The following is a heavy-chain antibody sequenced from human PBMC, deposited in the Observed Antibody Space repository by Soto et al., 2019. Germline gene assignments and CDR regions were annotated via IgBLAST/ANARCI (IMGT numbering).Heavy chain of an antibody. V-gene: IGHV4-59*01. D-gene: IGHD3-3*01. CDR1: GGSISSYY. J-gene: IGHJ4*02. CDR2: IYYSGST. Sequence: SETLSLTCTVSGGSISSYYWSWIRQPPGRGLEWIGYIYYSGSTNYNPSLKSRVTISVDTSKNQFSLKLSSVTAADTAVYYCARLDFWSGYMPLWGQGTLVTVSS. CDR3: ARLDFWSGYMPL.